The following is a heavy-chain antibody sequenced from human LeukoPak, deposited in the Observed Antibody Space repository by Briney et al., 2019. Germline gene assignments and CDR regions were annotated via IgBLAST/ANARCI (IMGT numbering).Heavy chain of an antibody. CDR2: ISSSSSDI. J-gene: IGHJ4*02. V-gene: IGHV3-21*04. Sequence: PGGSLRLSCATSGFSFSSYSMKWVRQAPGKGLEWVSSISSSSSDIYYADSVKGRFTISRDNAKNSLYLQMDSLRAEDTAFYHCTRSLDAGYWYSDYWGQGTLVTVSS. D-gene: IGHD2-8*02. CDR3: TRSLDAGYWYSDY. CDR1: GFSFSSYS.